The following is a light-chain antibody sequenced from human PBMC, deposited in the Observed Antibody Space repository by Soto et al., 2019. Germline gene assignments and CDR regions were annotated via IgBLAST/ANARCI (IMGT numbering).Light chain of an antibody. CDR2: DAS. CDR1: QSVSSY. V-gene: IGKV3-11*01. Sequence: EIVLTHSPGTLSLSPWERATLSCRASQSVSSYLAWYQQKSGQAPRLLIYDASNRATGIPARFSGSGSGTDFTLTIGSLEPEDFAVYYCQQRSNWPPTFGPGTKVDIK. J-gene: IGKJ3*01. CDR3: QQRSNWPPT.